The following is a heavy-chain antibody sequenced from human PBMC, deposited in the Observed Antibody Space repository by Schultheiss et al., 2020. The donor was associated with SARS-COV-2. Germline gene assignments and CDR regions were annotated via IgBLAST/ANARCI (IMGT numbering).Heavy chain of an antibody. V-gene: IGHV4-61*02. J-gene: IGHJ6*02. D-gene: IGHD3-10*01. CDR1: GGSISSGSYY. Sequence: SQTLSLTCTFSGGSISSGSYYWSWIRQPAGKGLEWIGRIYTSGSTNYNPSLKSRVTISVDTSKNQFSLKLSSVTAADTAVYYCARDPGGYYYYYGMDVWGQGTTVTVAS. CDR3: ARDPGGYYYYYGMDV. CDR2: IYTSGST.